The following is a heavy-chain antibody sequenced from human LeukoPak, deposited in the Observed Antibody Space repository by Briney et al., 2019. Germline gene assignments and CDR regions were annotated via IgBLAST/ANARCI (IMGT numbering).Heavy chain of an antibody. CDR2: IWSDGSNK. Sequence: GGSLRLSCAASGFTFSDCGIHWVRQAPGKGLEWVAIIWSDGSNKYYADSVKGRFTISRDDSKNTVHLQMNSLRAEDTALYFCGRDLRSGYFDYLGQGTLVTVSS. D-gene: IGHD4-17*01. CDR1: GFTFSDCG. CDR3: GRDLRSGYFDY. V-gene: IGHV3-33*01. J-gene: IGHJ4*02.